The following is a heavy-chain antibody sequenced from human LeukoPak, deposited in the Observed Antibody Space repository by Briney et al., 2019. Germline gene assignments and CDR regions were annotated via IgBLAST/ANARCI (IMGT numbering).Heavy chain of an antibody. CDR2: ISSSGGNT. J-gene: IGHJ3*02. V-gene: IGHV3-64D*06. CDR3: VKGGTHSRDAFDI. CDR1: GFTFRSYA. Sequence: GGSLRLSCSASGFTFRSYAMHWVRQAPGKGLECVSSISSSGGNTYYADSVKGRFTLSRDNSKNTLYLQMSSLRTEDTAVYYCVKGGTHSRDAFDIWGQGAMVTVS. D-gene: IGHD3-16*01.